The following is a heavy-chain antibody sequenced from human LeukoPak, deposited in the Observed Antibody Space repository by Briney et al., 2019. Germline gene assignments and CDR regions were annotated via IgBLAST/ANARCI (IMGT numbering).Heavy chain of an antibody. CDR2: ISYDGSNK. Sequence: GGSLRLSRAASGFTFSSYAMHWVRQAPGKGLEWVAVISYDGSNKYYADSVKGRFTISRDNSKNTLYLQMNSLRAEDTAVYYCGTSYSSSWYGPFKNWGQGTLVTVSS. V-gene: IGHV3-30*04. D-gene: IGHD6-13*01. CDR1: GFTFSSYA. CDR3: GTSYSSSWYGPFKN. J-gene: IGHJ4*02.